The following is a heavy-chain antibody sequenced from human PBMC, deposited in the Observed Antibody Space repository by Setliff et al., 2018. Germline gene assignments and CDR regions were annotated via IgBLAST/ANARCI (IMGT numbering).Heavy chain of an antibody. D-gene: IGHD3-22*01. CDR1: GDSISNYY. CDR2: IYAGEAT. Sequence: SETLSLTCTVSGDSISNYYWIRQTAGKGLEWIGSIYAGEATYYNPSLESRVVISVDSSKKRFSLKVSSVTAADTAVYYCARTNYYDSSTYFNWFDPWGQGTLVTVSS. V-gene: IGHV4-4*07. CDR3: ARTNYYDSSTYFNWFDP. J-gene: IGHJ5*02.